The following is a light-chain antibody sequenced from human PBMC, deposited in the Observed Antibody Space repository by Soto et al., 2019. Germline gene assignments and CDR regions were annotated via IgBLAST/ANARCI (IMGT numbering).Light chain of an antibody. CDR1: QSVSNNY. Sequence: EIVLTHSPGTLSLSPGEIATLSCRASQSVSNNYLAWYQQKPGQAPRLLIYGASNRATGIPDRFSGSGSGTDFTLTISGLEPEDFAVYYCQQYGSSGTFGQGTKVDIK. CDR2: GAS. CDR3: QQYGSSGT. J-gene: IGKJ1*01. V-gene: IGKV3-20*01.